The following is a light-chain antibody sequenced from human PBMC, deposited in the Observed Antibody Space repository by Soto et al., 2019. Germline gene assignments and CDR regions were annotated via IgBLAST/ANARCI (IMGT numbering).Light chain of an antibody. Sequence: SPSSLSASTGDSVTITCRASQGISSYLAWYQQKPGKAPKLLIYAASTLQSGVPSRFSGSGSGTDFTLTISCLQSEDFATYYCQQYYSYPITFGQGTRLEIK. J-gene: IGKJ5*01. CDR2: AAS. V-gene: IGKV1-8*01. CDR3: QQYYSYPIT. CDR1: QGISSY.